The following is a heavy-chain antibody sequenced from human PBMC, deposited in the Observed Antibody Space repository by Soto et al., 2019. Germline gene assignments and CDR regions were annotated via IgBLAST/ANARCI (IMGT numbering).Heavy chain of an antibody. V-gene: IGHV5-51*01. J-gene: IGHJ4*02. CDR2: IYPGDSDT. CDR1: GYNFNTYW. Sequence: GESLKISCEGSGYNFNTYWIGWVRQMPGKGLEWMALIYPGDSDTRYSPSFEGQVTLSVDRSISTAYLQWSSLKASDTAIYYCATSTVSYVDIVSSTTRGYFDSWGQGTLVTVSS. CDR3: ATSTVSYVDIVSSTTRGYFDS. D-gene: IGHD5-12*01.